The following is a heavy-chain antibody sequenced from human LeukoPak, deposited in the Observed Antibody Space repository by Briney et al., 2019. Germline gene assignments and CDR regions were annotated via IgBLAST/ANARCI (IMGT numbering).Heavy chain of an antibody. J-gene: IGHJ4*02. Sequence: ASVKVSCKASGGTFSSYAISWVRQAPGQGLEWMGGIIPIFGTANYAQKFQGRVTITADESTSTAYMELSSLRSGDTAVYYCAINPDGWWVDYWGQGTLVTVSS. CDR2: IIPIFGTA. D-gene: IGHD2-15*01. V-gene: IGHV1-69*01. CDR3: AINPDGWWVDY. CDR1: GGTFSSYA.